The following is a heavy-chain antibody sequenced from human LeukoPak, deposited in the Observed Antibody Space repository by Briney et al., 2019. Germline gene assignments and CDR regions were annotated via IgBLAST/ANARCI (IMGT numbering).Heavy chain of an antibody. Sequence: ASVKVSCKASGGTFSSYAISWVRQAPGQGLEWMGRIIPILGIANYAQKFQGRVTITADKSTSTAYMELSSLRSEDTAVYYCARNLVVAATTYFDYWGQGTLVTVSS. V-gene: IGHV1-69*04. CDR3: ARNLVVAATTYFDY. CDR1: GGTFSSYA. D-gene: IGHD2-15*01. CDR2: IIPILGIA. J-gene: IGHJ4*02.